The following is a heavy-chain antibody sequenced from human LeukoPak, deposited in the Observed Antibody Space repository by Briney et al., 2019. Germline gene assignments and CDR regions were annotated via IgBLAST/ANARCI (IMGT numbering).Heavy chain of an antibody. CDR1: GGSVSSGSYY. V-gene: IGHV4-61*01. Sequence: PSETLSLTCTVSGGSVSSGSYYWSWIRQPPGKGLEYIGYIYYSGTTDYNPSLKSRVTMSVDTSKNQFSLELSSVTAADTAVYYCARGGSYRFDFWGQGTLVTVSS. CDR3: ARGGSYRFDF. D-gene: IGHD1-26*01. J-gene: IGHJ4*02. CDR2: IYYSGTT.